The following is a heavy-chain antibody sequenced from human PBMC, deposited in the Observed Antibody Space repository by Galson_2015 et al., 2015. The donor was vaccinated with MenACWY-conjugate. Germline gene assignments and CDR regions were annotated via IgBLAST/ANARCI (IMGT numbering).Heavy chain of an antibody. CDR3: ARDQVQGDGNY. J-gene: IGHJ4*02. Sequence: SVKVSCKASGYTFTTYYMHWVRQAPDQGLEWMGKINPGGGNTIYAPKFQGRLTMTTDTSTSTVFMELSSLRSEDTAVYYCARDQVQGDGNYWGQGTLVTVSS. V-gene: IGHV1-46*01. CDR2: INPGGGNT. CDR1: GYTFTTYY. D-gene: IGHD3-10*01.